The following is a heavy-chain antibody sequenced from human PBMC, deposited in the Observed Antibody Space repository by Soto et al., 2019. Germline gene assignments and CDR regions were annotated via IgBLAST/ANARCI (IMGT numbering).Heavy chain of an antibody. CDR1: GFNFSNHW. V-gene: IGHV3-74*01. CDR3: GRSTYSCCVGY. D-gene: IGHD5-12*01. CDR2: IKTDGSYI. J-gene: IGHJ4*03. Sequence: GGSLRPSCASSGFNFSNHWMHWVRQAPGKGLVWVSRIKTDGSYIYYADSVKGRFTISRDNAKNTLYLQMNSLRADDTAVYYCGRSTYSCCVGYWGQGTLGTVSS.